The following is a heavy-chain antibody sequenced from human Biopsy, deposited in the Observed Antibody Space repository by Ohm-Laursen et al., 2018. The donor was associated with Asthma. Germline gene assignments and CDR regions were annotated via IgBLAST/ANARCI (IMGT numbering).Heavy chain of an antibody. J-gene: IGHJ5*02. CDR1: GGSISSDY. CDR3: ARGQGRGIQLWSLDP. Sequence: PPGTLSLTCTVSGGSISSDYWSWLRQSPGKGLEWIGYIHNSGNTNYNPSLKSRVTISLDTSKNHFSLRLSFVTAADTAVYFCARGQGRGIQLWSLDPWGQGILVTVSS. D-gene: IGHD5-18*01. CDR2: IHNSGNT. V-gene: IGHV4-59*01.